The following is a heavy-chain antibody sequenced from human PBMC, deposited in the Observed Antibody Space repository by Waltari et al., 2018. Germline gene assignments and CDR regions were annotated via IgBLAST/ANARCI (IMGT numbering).Heavy chain of an antibody. V-gene: IGHV1-2*06. Sequence: QVQLVQSGAEVKKPGASVKVSCKASGYTFTGYYMHWVRQAPGQGLGCMGRISPDRGGTNYAQKFQGRVTMTRDTSISTAYMELSRLRSDDTAVYYCARPQAYTDENWFDPWGQGTLVTVSS. CDR2: ISPDRGGT. CDR3: ARPQAYTDENWFDP. J-gene: IGHJ5*02. D-gene: IGHD2-2*02. CDR1: GYTFTGYY.